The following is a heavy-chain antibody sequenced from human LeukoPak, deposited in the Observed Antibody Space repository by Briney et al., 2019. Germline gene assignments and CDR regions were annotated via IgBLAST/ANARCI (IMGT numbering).Heavy chain of an antibody. Sequence: PGGSLRLSCAASGFTFSNYWMSWVRQAPGKGLEWVANIQQAGSQKYYVDSVKGRFTISRDNAKNSLYLQMNSLRAEDTAVYYCARGGNYYDSSGYLYYFDYWGQGTLVTVSS. V-gene: IGHV3-7*01. CDR2: IQQAGSQK. J-gene: IGHJ4*02. CDR1: GFTFSNYW. D-gene: IGHD3-22*01. CDR3: ARGGNYYDSSGYLYYFDY.